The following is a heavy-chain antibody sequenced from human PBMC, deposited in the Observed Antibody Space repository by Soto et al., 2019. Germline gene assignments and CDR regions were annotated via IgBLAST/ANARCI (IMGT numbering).Heavy chain of an antibody. CDR3: ARRRGYSYDFDY. J-gene: IGHJ4*02. CDR2: IDPSDSRT. V-gene: IGHV5-10-1*03. Sequence: EVQLLQSGAEGKKPGGSLRISCNASGYAFTNYWISWVRQKPGQGLEWMGRIDPSDSRTKYSPSFDGHVTISIDKSISAAFLQWSSLRASDTAVYYCARRRGYSYDFDYWGQGTLVTVSS. D-gene: IGHD5-18*01. CDR1: GYAFTNYW.